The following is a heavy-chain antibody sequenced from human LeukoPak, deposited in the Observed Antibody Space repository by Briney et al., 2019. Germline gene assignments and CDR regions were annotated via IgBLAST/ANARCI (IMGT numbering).Heavy chain of an antibody. V-gene: IGHV3-23*01. D-gene: IGHD3-9*01. CDR1: GFIFRNYA. CDR3: AKWGDYDILTGYYVSDF. J-gene: IGHJ4*02. Sequence: GGSLRLSCAASGFIFRNYAMSWVRQAPGKGLQWVAAITGSGDTTYYGDSVMGRFTISRDNSKNTLYLEANTLRAEDTAVYYCAKWGDYDILTGYYVSDFWGQGTLVTVSS. CDR2: ITGSGDTT.